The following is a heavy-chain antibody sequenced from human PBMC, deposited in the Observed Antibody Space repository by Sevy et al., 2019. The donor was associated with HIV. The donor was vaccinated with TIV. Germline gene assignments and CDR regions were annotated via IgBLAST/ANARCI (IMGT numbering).Heavy chain of an antibody. J-gene: IGHJ4*02. CDR3: ARGPPATTYYDYIWGSYRYAGIDY. CDR1: GYTFTSYG. V-gene: IGHV1-18*01. CDR2: ISAYNGNT. Sequence: ASVKVSCKASGYTFTSYGISWVRQAPGQGLEWMGWISAYNGNTNYAQKLQGRVTMTTDTSTSTAYMELRSLRSEDTAVYYCARGPPATTYYDYIWGSYRYAGIDYWGQGTLVTVSS. D-gene: IGHD3-16*02.